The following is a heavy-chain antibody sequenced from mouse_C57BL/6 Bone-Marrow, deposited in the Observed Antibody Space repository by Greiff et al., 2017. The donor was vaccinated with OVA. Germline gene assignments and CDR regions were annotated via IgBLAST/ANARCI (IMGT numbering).Heavy chain of an antibody. CDR1: GFTFSDYY. V-gene: IGHV5-12*01. J-gene: IGHJ4*01. CDR3: ARRNWDKRNAMDY. Sequence: EVKLVESGGGLVQPGGSLKLSCAASGFTFSDYYMYWVRQTPEKRLEWVAYISNGGGSTYYPDTVKGRVTISRDNAKNTLYLQMSRLKSEDTAMYYCARRNWDKRNAMDYWGQGTSVTVSS. D-gene: IGHD4-1*01. CDR2: ISNGGGST.